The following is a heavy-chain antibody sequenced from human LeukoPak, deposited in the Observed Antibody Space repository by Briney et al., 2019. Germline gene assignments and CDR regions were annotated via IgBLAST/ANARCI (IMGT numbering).Heavy chain of an antibody. V-gene: IGHV4-59*08. J-gene: IGHJ4*01. D-gene: IGHD3-22*01. CDR2: IYSSGSA. CDR3: ARYRDYYDT. Sequence: SETLSLTCTVSGSSINNNFWTWIRQPPGKGLEWIGYIYSSGSANYNPSLKSRVIISGDTSKNQISLRLTSVTAADTAMYFCARYRDYYDTWGHGTLVTVSS. CDR1: GSSINNNF.